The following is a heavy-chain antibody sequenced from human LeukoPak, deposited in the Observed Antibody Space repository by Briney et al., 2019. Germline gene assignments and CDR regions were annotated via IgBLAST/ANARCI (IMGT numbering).Heavy chain of an antibody. J-gene: IGHJ3*02. V-gene: IGHV3-9*01. Sequence: GGSLRLSCAASGFTFDDYATHWVRQAPGKGLEWVSGISWNSGSIGYADSVKGRFTISRDNAKNSLYLQMNSLRAEDTALYYCAKAGRYCSSTSCPDAFDIWGQGTMVTVSS. D-gene: IGHD2-2*01. CDR3: AKAGRYCSSTSCPDAFDI. CDR1: GFTFDDYA. CDR2: ISWNSGSI.